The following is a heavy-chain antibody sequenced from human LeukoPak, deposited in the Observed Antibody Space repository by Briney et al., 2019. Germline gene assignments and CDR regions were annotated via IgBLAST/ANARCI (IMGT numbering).Heavy chain of an antibody. Sequence: SSVKVYCKASGGTFSSYTISWVRQAPGQGLEWMGRNIPILSIANYAQKFQGRVTITADKSTSTAYMELSSLRSEDTAVYYCARDLTIFGVDPAYYFDYWGQGTLVTVSS. CDR1: GGTFSSYT. J-gene: IGHJ4*02. CDR2: NIPILSIA. D-gene: IGHD3-3*01. V-gene: IGHV1-69*04. CDR3: ARDLTIFGVDPAYYFDY.